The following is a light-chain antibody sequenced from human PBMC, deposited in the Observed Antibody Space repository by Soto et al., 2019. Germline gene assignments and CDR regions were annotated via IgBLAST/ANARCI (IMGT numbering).Light chain of an antibody. CDR2: DVS. CDR1: SSDVGAYNY. J-gene: IGLJ1*01. CDR3: TSYTTGSTLV. Sequence: QSALTQPASVSGSPGQSITISCTGTSSDVGAYNYVSWYQQHPGKAPKLMIYDVSNRPSGVSNRFSGSKSGNMASLTISGLQAEDEADYYCTSYTTGSTLVFGTGTKLTVL. V-gene: IGLV2-14*03.